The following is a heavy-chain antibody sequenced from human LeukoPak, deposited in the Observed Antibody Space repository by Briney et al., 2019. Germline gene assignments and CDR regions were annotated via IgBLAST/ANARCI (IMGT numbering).Heavy chain of an antibody. V-gene: IGHV1-2*06. CDR2: INPNSGGT. D-gene: IGHD2-21*02. Sequence: GASVKVSCKASGYTFTSYAMHWVRQAPGQGLEWMGRINPNSGGTNYAQKFQGRVTMTRDTSISTAYMELSRLRSDDTAVYYCARLYCGGDCGDYWGQGTLVTVSS. CDR3: ARLYCGGDCGDY. J-gene: IGHJ4*02. CDR1: GYTFTSYA.